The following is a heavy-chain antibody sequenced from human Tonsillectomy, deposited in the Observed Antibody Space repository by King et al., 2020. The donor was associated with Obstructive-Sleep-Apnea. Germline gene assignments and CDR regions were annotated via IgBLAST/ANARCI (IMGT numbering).Heavy chain of an antibody. V-gene: IGHV3-66*01. J-gene: IGHJ2*01. CDR3: ARAPFIWTDYEQSWYFDL. CDR2: IDSGGTM. CDR1: GFTVSSNY. Sequence: VQLVESGGGLVQPGGSLRLSCAASGFTVSSNYMSWVRQAPWKGLEGVSVIDSGGTMYYADSVKGSFTISRAISNNTLYFQMNSLRAEDTAVYYCARAPFIWTDYEQSWYFDLWGRGTLVTVSS. D-gene: IGHD3/OR15-3a*01.